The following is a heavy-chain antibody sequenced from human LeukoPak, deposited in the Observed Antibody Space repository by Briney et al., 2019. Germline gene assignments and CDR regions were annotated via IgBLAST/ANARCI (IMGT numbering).Heavy chain of an antibody. CDR3: AREGGSGWYSGWFDP. J-gene: IGHJ5*02. CDR2: IKQDGSER. D-gene: IGHD6-19*01. V-gene: IGHV3-7*01. CDR1: GFTLSSYW. Sequence: GGSLRLSCAASGFTLSSYWMSWVRQAPGKGLEWVANIKQDGSERYYVDSVKGRFTISRDNAKNSLYLQMNSLRAEDTALYYCAREGGSGWYSGWFDPWGQGTLVTVSS.